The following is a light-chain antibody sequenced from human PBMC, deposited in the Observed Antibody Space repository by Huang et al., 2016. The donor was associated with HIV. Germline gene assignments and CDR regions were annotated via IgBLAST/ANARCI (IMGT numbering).Light chain of an antibody. Sequence: EIELTQFPATLSLSLGDTDTLSCRASLFIDTSLACYQQKPGQAPRLLFSGASKRATDTPARFSGAGSGTDFTLTISSLEPDDLGLYFCHQRSAWPDTFGGGTRVEV. V-gene: IGKV3-11*01. J-gene: IGKJ4*02. CDR2: GAS. CDR3: HQRSAWPDT. CDR1: LFIDTS.